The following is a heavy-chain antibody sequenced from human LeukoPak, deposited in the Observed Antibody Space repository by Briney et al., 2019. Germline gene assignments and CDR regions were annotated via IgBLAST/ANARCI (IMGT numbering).Heavy chain of an antibody. D-gene: IGHD2-8*01. CDR1: GGSISSYY. J-gene: IGHJ5*01. CDR3: ARHSRVGYYWFDS. CDR2: IYTSGST. Sequence: PSETLSLTCTVSGGSISSYYWSWIRQPPGKGLEWIGYIYTSGSTNYNPSLKSRVTISVDTSKNQFSLKLSSVTAADTAVYYCARHSRVGYYWFDSWGQGTLVTVSS. V-gene: IGHV4-4*09.